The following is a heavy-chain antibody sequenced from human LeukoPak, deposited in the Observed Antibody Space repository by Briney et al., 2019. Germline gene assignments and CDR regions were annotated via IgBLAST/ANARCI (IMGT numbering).Heavy chain of an antibody. J-gene: IGHJ4*02. CDR2: ISSSGSTT. Sequence: PGGSLRLSCAASGFTFSSYEMNWVRQAPGKGLEWVSYISSSGSTTYYADSVKGRFTISRDSATNSLYLQMNSLRAEDTAVYYCARGYSYGQLYHFDYWGRGTLVTVSS. CDR1: GFTFSSYE. D-gene: IGHD5-18*01. V-gene: IGHV3-48*03. CDR3: ARGYSYGQLYHFDY.